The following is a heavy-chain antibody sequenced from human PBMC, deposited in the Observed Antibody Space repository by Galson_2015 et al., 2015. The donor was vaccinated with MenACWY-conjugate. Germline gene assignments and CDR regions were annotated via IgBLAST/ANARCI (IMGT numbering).Heavy chain of an antibody. CDR1: GGSISSYY. CDR3: ARRGYSSGGFDD. Sequence: SETLSLTCTVSGGSISSYYWSWIRQPPGKGLEWIGYIYYSGSTNYNPSLKSRVTISVDTSKNQFSLKLSSVTAADTAVYYCARRGYSSGGFDDWGQGTLVTVSS. D-gene: IGHD6-19*01. J-gene: IGHJ4*02. CDR2: IYYSGST. V-gene: IGHV4-59*08.